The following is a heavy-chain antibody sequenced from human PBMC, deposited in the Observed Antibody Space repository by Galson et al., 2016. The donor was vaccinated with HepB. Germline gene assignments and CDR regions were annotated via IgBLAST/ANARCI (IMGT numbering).Heavy chain of an antibody. CDR3: ARDAYDYVWGTYRAQAEIDY. CDR2: ISAYNGNT. CDR1: DYTFRRYG. V-gene: IGHV1-18*01. D-gene: IGHD3-16*02. Sequence: SVKVSCKASDYTFRRYGITWVRQAPGQGLEWMGWISAYNGNTNYAQKVQGRVTMTTDTSTSTAYMELRCLRSDDTAVYYCARDAYDYVWGTYRAQAEIDYWGQGTLVTVSS. J-gene: IGHJ4*02.